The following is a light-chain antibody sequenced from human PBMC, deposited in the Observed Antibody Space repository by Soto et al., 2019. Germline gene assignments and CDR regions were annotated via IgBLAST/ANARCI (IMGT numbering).Light chain of an antibody. CDR2: SAS. Sequence: DIQMTQSPSSLSVSVGDRVTITCRASQDIGTSLGWFQQEPGKAPKSLIYSASTLQIGVSTRFSARGSGTDFTLTISSLQPEDFATYYCQQYHSYPRTFGQGTRLEIK. V-gene: IGKV1-16*01. J-gene: IGKJ1*01. CDR3: QQYHSYPRT. CDR1: QDIGTS.